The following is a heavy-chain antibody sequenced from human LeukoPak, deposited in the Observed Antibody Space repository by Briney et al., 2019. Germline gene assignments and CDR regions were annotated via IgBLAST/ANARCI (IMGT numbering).Heavy chain of an antibody. CDR2: IYYSGST. J-gene: IGHJ2*01. CDR3: ARDGWNYDILTGYYIWYFDL. CDR1: GGSISSYY. D-gene: IGHD3-9*01. Sequence: SETLSLTCTVSGGSISSYYWSWIRQPPGKGLEWIGYIYYSGSTNYNPSLKSRVTISVDTSKNQFSLKLSSVTAADTAVYYCARDGWNYDILTGYYIWYFDLWGRGTLVTASS. V-gene: IGHV4-59*01.